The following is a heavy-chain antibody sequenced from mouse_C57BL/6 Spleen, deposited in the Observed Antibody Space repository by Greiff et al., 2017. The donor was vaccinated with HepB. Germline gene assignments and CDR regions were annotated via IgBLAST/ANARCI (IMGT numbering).Heavy chain of an antibody. Sequence: VKLQESGPGLVQPSQSLSITCTVSGFSLTSYGVHWVRQSPGKGLEWLGVIWRGGSTDYNAAFMSRLSITKDNSKSQVFFKMNSLQADDTAIYYCAKEGGLYYYAMDYWGQGTSVTVSS. CDR2: IWRGGST. D-gene: IGHD2-4*01. V-gene: IGHV2-5*01. J-gene: IGHJ4*01. CDR1: GFSLTSYG. CDR3: AKEGGLYYYAMDY.